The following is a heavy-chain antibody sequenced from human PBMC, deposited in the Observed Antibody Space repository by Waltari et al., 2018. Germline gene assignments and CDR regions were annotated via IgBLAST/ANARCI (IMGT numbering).Heavy chain of an antibody. V-gene: IGHV4-59*01. J-gene: IGHJ2*01. CDR2: IYYSGST. Sequence: QVQLQESGPGLVKPSEYLSLTCTVSGGSISRYYWCWIRQPPGKGLEWIGYIYYSGSTNYNPSLKSRVTISVDTSKNQFSLKLSSVTAADTAVYYCAREIAAAGYFDLWGRGTLVTVSS. CDR1: GGSISRYY. CDR3: AREIAAAGYFDL. D-gene: IGHD6-13*01.